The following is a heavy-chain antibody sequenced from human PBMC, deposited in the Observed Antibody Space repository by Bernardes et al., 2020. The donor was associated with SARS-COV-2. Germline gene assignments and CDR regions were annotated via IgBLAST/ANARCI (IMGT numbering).Heavy chain of an antibody. D-gene: IGHD5-12*01. CDR1: GFTFSSYS. V-gene: IGHV3-7*01. CDR3: VSGRYRYTY. J-gene: IGHJ4*02. Sequence: GSLRLSCAVSGFTFSSYSMTWVRQAPGKGLEWVANINEDGSEIKYVDSVKGRFTISRDNAKNSLYVQVNSLRVEDTAVYYCVSGRYRYTYWGQGTLVTVSS. CDR2: INEDGSEI.